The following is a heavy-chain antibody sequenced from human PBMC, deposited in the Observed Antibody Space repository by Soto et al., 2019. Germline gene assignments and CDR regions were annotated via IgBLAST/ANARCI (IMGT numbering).Heavy chain of an antibody. CDR2: MSNDGSNK. D-gene: IGHD1-26*01. CDR3: AKDGADTGTYYFDY. V-gene: IGHV3-30*18. CDR1: NFTFSNYG. J-gene: IGHJ4*02. Sequence: QVQLVESGGGVVQPGRSLRLSCAASNFTFSNYGMHWVRQAPGKGLEWVALMSNDGSNKYYTDSVKGRFTISRDNSRNTLSLQMNSLRADDTAVYYCAKDGADTGTYYFDYWGQGTLITVSS.